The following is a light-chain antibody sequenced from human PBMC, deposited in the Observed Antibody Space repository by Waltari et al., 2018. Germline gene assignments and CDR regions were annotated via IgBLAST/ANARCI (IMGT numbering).Light chain of an antibody. CDR1: ELEQNY. Sequence: SYDLIQSPSVSVSPGQTATITCSGDELEQNYVCWYQQKPGQSPVLVIYEEVRRPSAIPQRFSGSNSGNTATLTISGTQPMDEADYYCQAWDSGVAGVFGTGTKVTVL. J-gene: IGLJ1*01. CDR2: EEV. CDR3: QAWDSGVAGV. V-gene: IGLV3-1*01.